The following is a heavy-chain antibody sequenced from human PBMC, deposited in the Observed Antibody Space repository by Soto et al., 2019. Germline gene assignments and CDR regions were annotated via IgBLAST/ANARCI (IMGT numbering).Heavy chain of an antibody. CDR2: IYYSGST. CDR3: ARQGGSHYFAY. V-gene: IGHV4-39*01. Sequence: QLQLQESGPGLVKPSETLSLTCTVSGGSISSSSYYWGWIRQPPGRGLEWIGPIYYSGSTYYNPSLKSRVTISVDTSKSQFSLKLSSVTAADTAVYYCARQGGSHYFAYWGQGTLVPVSS. D-gene: IGHD5-12*01. J-gene: IGHJ4*02. CDR1: GGSISSSSYY.